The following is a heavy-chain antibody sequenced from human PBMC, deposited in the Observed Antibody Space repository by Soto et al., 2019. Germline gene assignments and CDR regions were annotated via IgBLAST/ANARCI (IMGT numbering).Heavy chain of an antibody. J-gene: IGHJ5*02. D-gene: IGHD2-15*01. CDR1: GFNFNSYT. CDR2: ISSSGYI. CDR3: VRGGGGGLFDP. V-gene: IGHV3-21*01. Sequence: GGSLRLSCAASGFNFNSYTINWVRQAPGKRLEWLSSISSSGYIFSTDSVRGRFTISRDNAKNSVYLQMMSLTAEDTAIYYCVRGGGGGLFDPWGQGTMVTVSS.